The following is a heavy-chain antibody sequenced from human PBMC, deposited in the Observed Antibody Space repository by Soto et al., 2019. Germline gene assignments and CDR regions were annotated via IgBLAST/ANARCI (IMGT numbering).Heavy chain of an antibody. J-gene: IGHJ6*02. CDR2: ISYDGSNK. V-gene: IGHV3-30-3*01. D-gene: IGHD5-12*01. CDR3: ARDYYRFNSGYGFSMDV. Sequence: QVQLVESGGGVLQPGRSLRLSCAASGFTFSSYAMHWVRQAPGKGLEWVAVISYDGSNKYYADSVKGRFTISRDNSKKTMYLQMNSLRAEDTAVYYCARDYYRFNSGYGFSMDVWGQGTTVTVSS. CDR1: GFTFSSYA.